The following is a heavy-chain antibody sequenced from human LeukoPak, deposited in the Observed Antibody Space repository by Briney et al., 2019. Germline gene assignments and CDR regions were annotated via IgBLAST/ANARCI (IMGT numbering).Heavy chain of an antibody. CDR1: GGSISSGGYY. Sequence: PSQTLSLTCTVSGGSISSGGYYWSWIRQHPGKGLEWIGYIYYSGSTYYNPSLKSRVTISVDTSKNQFSLKLSSVTAADTAVYYCARRAWGDYGGNANRGPFDYWGQGTLVTVSS. CDR3: ARRAWGDYGGNANRGPFDY. CDR2: IYYSGST. D-gene: IGHD4-23*01. J-gene: IGHJ4*02. V-gene: IGHV4-31*03.